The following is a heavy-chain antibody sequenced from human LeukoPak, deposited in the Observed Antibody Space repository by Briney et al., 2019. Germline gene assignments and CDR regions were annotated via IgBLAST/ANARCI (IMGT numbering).Heavy chain of an antibody. Sequence: SETLSLTCTVSGGSISSYHWSWIRQPPGKGLEWIGYIYYSGSTNYNPSLKSRVTISVDTSKNQFSLKLSSVTAADTAVYYCASSETRLLWFGEFGYWGQGTLVTVSS. CDR2: IYYSGST. J-gene: IGHJ4*02. CDR1: GGSISSYH. CDR3: ASSETRLLWFGEFGY. D-gene: IGHD3-10*01. V-gene: IGHV4-59*01.